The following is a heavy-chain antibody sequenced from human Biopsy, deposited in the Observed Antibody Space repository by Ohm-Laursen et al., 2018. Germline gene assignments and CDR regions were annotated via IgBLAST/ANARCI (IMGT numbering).Heavy chain of an antibody. Sequence: GTLSLTCAVYGGSFRGYYWSWIRQPPGKGLEWIGEINHRGSTNYNPSLKSRVTISVDTSKNQFSLKLRSVTAADTAVYYCARAVDYYDPYYYYGLDVWGQGTTVTVSS. CDR3: ARAVDYYDPYYYYGLDV. V-gene: IGHV4-34*01. CDR2: INHRGST. D-gene: IGHD3-16*01. CDR1: GGSFRGYY. J-gene: IGHJ6*02.